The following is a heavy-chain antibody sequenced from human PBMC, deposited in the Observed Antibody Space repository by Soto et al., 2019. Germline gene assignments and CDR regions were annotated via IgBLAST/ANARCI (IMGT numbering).Heavy chain of an antibody. V-gene: IGHV3-15*01. J-gene: IGHJ3*02. CDR1: GFTLTNAR. CDR3: TTDYGWAFGI. D-gene: IGHD4-17*01. CDR2: IQSEIDGGTA. Sequence: EVQLVASGGGLVKPGESLRLSCAASGFTLTNARMTWVRQAPGKGLEWVGRIQSEIDGGTADYPAAVKGRITISRDDSNTTLHLQLNSLKTEDPAVYYCTTDYGWAFGIWGQGTMVTVFS.